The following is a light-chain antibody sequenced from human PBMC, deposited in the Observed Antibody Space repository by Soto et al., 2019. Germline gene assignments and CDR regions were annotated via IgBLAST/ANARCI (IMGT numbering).Light chain of an antibody. J-gene: IGLJ1*01. V-gene: IGLV1-40*01. CDR3: QSYDSSLSGYV. CDR2: GNS. Sequence: QGVRTQRPSLSGAPGQGVTISCTGSSSNIGAGYDVHWYQQLPGTAPKLLIYGNSNRPSGVPDRFSGSKSGTSASLAITGLQAEDEADYYCQSYDSSLSGYVFGTGTKVTVL. CDR1: SSNIGAGYD.